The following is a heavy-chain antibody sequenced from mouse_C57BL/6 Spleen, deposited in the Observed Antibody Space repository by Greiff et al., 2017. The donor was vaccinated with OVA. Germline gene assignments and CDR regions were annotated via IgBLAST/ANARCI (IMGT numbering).Heavy chain of an antibody. V-gene: IGHV1-64*01. D-gene: IGHD3-2*02. J-gene: IGHJ3*01. CDR3: ARSDSSGYVWFAY. CDR2: IHPNSGST. CDR1: GYTFTSYW. Sequence: VQLQQPGAELVKPGASVKLSCKASGYTFTSYWMHWVKQRPGQGLEWIGMIHPNSGSTNYNEKFKSKATLTVDKSSSTAYMQLSSLTSEDSAVDYCARSDSSGYVWFAYWGQGTLVTVSA.